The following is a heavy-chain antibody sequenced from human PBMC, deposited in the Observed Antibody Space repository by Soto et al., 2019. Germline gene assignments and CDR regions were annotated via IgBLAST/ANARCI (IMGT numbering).Heavy chain of an antibody. J-gene: IGHJ4*02. CDR1: GFTFSSYA. V-gene: IGHV3-23*01. CDR2: ISGSGGST. D-gene: IGHD3-22*01. CDR3: AKDLRYYDISGSYALDY. Sequence: PGGSLRLSCAASGFTFSSYAMSWVRQAPGKGLEWVAAISGSGGSTYYADSVKGRFTISRDNSKNTLYLQMNSLRAEDTAVYYCAKDLRYYDISGSYALDYWGQGTLVTVSS.